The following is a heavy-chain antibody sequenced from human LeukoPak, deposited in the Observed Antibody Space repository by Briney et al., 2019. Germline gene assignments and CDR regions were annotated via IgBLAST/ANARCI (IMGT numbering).Heavy chain of an antibody. CDR1: GGSISSINC. V-gene: IGHV4-4*02. Sequence: PSGTLSLTCAVSGGSISSINCWCCIRQPPGKGLECSGEIYHSGSTNYNPSRKRRVTIAVDKSKTQFSRRLSSVTAAHPAVYYCEREKWEHRYAFDIWGPGNMVTVSS. CDR2: IYHSGST. CDR3: EREKWEHRYAFDI. J-gene: IGHJ3*02. D-gene: IGHD1-26*01.